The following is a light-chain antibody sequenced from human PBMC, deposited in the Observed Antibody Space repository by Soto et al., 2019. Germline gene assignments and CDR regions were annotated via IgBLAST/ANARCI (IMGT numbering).Light chain of an antibody. CDR2: DAS. V-gene: IGKV1-33*01. Sequence: DIQKTQSPSSLSASVGDRVTITCQASQDISNYLNWYQQKPGKAPKLLIYDASNLETGVPSRFSGSGSGTDFTFTISSLQPEDIATYYCQQYDNLPLTWTFGQGTKVEIK. CDR1: QDISNY. J-gene: IGKJ1*01. CDR3: QQYDNLPLTWT.